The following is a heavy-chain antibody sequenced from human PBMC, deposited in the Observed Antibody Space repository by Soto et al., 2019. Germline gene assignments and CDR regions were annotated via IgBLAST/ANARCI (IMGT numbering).Heavy chain of an antibody. D-gene: IGHD3-3*01. Sequence: QVQLQESGPGLVKPSETLSLTCTVSGDSISSSYWNWIRQAPGKGLEWIGYIDDTGSTNYNPSLKSRVTLSVDPSNNQYSLKLSSVTAAVTAVYYCARGVLEWLLRDSYYYYMDVWGKGTTVTVSS. V-gene: IGHV4-59*01. J-gene: IGHJ6*03. CDR3: ARGVLEWLLRDSYYYYMDV. CDR1: GDSISSSY. CDR2: IDDTGST.